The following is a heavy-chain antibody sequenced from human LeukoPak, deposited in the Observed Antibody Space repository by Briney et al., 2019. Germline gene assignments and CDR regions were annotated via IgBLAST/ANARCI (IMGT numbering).Heavy chain of an antibody. D-gene: IGHD6-19*01. J-gene: IGHJ4*02. Sequence: SETLSLTCTVSGGSIISYYWSWIRQPPGKGLEWIGYIYYSGSTNYNPSLKSRVFISVDTSKNQFSLKLGSVTAADTAVYYCARRTPAGTVDYWGQGTLVTVSS. CDR1: GGSIISYY. CDR2: IYYSGST. V-gene: IGHV4-59*01. CDR3: ARRTPAGTVDY.